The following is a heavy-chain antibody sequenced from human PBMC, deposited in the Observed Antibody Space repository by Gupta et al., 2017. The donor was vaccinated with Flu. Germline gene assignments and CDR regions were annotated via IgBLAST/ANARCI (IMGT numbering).Heavy chain of an antibody. CDR2: IKSDGSST. V-gene: IGHV3-74*01. CDR1: TCSSHW. Sequence: TCSSHWRNWVRQVQGKGLVGVSRIKSDGSSTSYADSVTGRFTISRDNAKNTLYLQMNSLGAEDTAVYYCVRDGVGAPPFDYWGQGTLVTVSS. D-gene: IGHD1-26*01. CDR3: VRDGVGAPPFDY. J-gene: IGHJ4*02.